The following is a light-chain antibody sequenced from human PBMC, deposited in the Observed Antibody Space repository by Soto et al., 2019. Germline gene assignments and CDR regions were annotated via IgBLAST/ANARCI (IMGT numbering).Light chain of an antibody. Sequence: DIQMTQSLSSLSASVGDRVTITCRASQNINSYLNWYQQKPGKSPRLLIYSASNLQTGVPSGFSGSGSGTDFTLTISSLQTEDFATYYCQQTQSFPLTFGGGTKVDI. J-gene: IGKJ4*01. CDR3: QQTQSFPLT. CDR1: QNINSY. CDR2: SAS. V-gene: IGKV1-39*01.